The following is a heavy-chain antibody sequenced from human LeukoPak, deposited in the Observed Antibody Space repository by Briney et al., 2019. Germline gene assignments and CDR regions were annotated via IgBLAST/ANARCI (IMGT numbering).Heavy chain of an antibody. J-gene: IGHJ6*03. CDR2: ISGYNTYT. CDR3: AREFPGGLSGRGNYMDV. CDR1: NNTLSNNG. Sequence: GASVKVSCKASNNTLSNNGISWVRQAPGQGLEWMGWISGYNTYTTYAQKFQDRVTTTKDTSTSTAYMEMRSLRSDDTAIYYCAREFPGGLSGRGNYMDVWGKGTTVTISS. D-gene: IGHD1-26*01. V-gene: IGHV1-18*01.